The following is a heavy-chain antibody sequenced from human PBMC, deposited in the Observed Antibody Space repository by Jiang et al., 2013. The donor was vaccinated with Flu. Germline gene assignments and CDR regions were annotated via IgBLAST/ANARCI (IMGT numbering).Heavy chain of an antibody. J-gene: IGHJ4*02. CDR3: ARSRDRDCSNTNCYAFDS. CDR2: IYGDDSDT. Sequence: PGESLRISCEGSGYSFTNYWIGWVRQMPEKGLEWMGVIYGDDSDTRYSPSFQGQVTISVDKSSGIAYLQWSSLKASDTAIYYCARSRDRDCSNTNCYAFDSWGQGTRVTVSS. CDR1: GYSFTNYW. D-gene: IGHD2-2*01. V-gene: IGHV5-51*01.